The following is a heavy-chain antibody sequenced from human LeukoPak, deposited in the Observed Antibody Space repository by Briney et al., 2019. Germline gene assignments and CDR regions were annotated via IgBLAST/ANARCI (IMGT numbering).Heavy chain of an antibody. V-gene: IGHV3-48*04. Sequence: GGSLRLSCAASGFTFSSYTVHWVRQAPGKGLEWVSYISPSSSPIHYADSVKGRFTISRDDAKNSLYLQMNSLRAEDTAVYYCARGPDYYDSSGPEDDAFDIWGQGTMVTVSS. CDR1: GFTFSSYT. CDR3: ARGPDYYDSSGPEDDAFDI. J-gene: IGHJ3*02. D-gene: IGHD3-22*01. CDR2: ISPSSSPI.